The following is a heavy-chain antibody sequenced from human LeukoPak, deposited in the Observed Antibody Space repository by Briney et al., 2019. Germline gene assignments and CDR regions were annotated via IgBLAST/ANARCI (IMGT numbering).Heavy chain of an antibody. CDR2: IYYSGST. Sequence: SQTLSLTCTVSGGSISSGDYYWSWIRQPPGKGLEWIGYIYYSGSTYYNPSLKSRVTISVDTSKNQFSLKLSSVTAADTAVYYCARAIAARPGDFDYWGQGTLVTVS. CDR3: ARAIAARPGDFDY. CDR1: GGSISSGDYY. D-gene: IGHD6-6*01. V-gene: IGHV4-30-4*01. J-gene: IGHJ4*02.